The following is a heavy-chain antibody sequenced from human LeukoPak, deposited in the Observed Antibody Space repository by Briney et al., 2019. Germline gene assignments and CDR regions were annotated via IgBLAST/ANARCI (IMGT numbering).Heavy chain of an antibody. J-gene: IGHJ4*02. Sequence: KSGGSLRLPCAASGFTFSSYSMNWVRQAPGKGLEWVSSISSSSSYIYYADSVKGRFTISRDNSKNTLYLQMNSLKAEDTAVYYCAKDRYYDFWSGPPDFDYWGQGTLVTVSS. CDR2: ISSSSSYI. V-gene: IGHV3-21*04. CDR3: AKDRYYDFWSGPPDFDY. D-gene: IGHD3-3*01. CDR1: GFTFSSYS.